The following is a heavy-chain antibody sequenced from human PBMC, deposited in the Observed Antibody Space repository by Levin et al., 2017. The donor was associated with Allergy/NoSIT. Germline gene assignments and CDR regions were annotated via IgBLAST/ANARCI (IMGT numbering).Heavy chain of an antibody. J-gene: IGHJ6*02. V-gene: IGHV1-18*01. D-gene: IGHD1-26*01. CDR3: AREFPLLVGATSWDYYYGMDV. Sequence: ASVKVSCKASGYTFTSYGISWVRQAPGQGLEWMGWISAYNGNTNYAQKLQGRVTMTTDTSTSTAYMELRSLRSDDTAVYYCAREFPLLVGATSWDYYYGMDVWGQGTTVTVSS. CDR2: ISAYNGNT. CDR1: GYTFTSYG.